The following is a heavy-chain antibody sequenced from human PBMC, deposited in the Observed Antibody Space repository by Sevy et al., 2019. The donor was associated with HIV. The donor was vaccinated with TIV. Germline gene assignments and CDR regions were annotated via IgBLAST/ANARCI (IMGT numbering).Heavy chain of an antibody. D-gene: IGHD6-19*01. CDR2: IYYSRST. CDR3: ARNSGWGSYFDY. Sequence: SETLSLTCTVSGGSISSYYWSWIRQPPGKGLEWIGYIYYSRSTNYNPSLKSRVTISVDTSKNQFSLKLSSVTAAATAVYYCARNSGWGSYFDYWGQGTLVTVSS. CDR1: GGSISSYY. J-gene: IGHJ4*02. V-gene: IGHV4-59*01.